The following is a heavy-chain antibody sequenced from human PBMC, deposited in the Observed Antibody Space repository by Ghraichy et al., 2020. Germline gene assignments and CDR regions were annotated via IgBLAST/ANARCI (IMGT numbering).Heavy chain of an antibody. CDR2: IYNTGST. Sequence: GSLRLSCTVSGGSIYNYNYYWGWIRQPPGKGLEWIGSIYNTGSTYYNPSLKSRVTISVDTSDNQFSLKLRSVTAADTAVYYCATTVAHYYYYGMDVWGQGTTVTVSS. CDR3: ATTVAHYYYYGMDV. J-gene: IGHJ6*02. CDR1: GGSIYNYNYY. V-gene: IGHV4-39*01. D-gene: IGHD4-23*01.